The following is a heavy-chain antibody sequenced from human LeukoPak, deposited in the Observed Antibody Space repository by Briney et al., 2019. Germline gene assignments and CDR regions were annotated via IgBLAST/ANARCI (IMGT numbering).Heavy chain of an antibody. CDR2: ISYDGSNK. V-gene: IGHV3-30*03. D-gene: IGHD5-18*01. CDR1: GFTFSSYG. J-gene: IGHJ4*02. Sequence: GGSLRLSCAASGFTFSSYGMHWVRQAPGKGLEWVAVISYDGSNKYYADSVKGRFTISRDNSKNTLYLQMNSLRAEDTAVYYCARPRSGYSYDYPLDYWGQGTLVTVSS. CDR3: ARPRSGYSYDYPLDY.